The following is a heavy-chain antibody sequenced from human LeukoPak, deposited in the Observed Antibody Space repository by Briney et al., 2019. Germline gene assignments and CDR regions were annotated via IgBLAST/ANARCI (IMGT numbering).Heavy chain of an antibody. V-gene: IGHV4-31*03. CDR2: IYYGGST. CDR3: ARDLVMDY. Sequence: SQTLSLTCTVSGGSISSDGYYWSCIRQHPGKGLEWLGYIYYGGSTYYNPSLKSRVTTSVDTSKNQFSLKLSSVTAADTAVYYCARDLVMDYWGQGTLVTVSS. CDR1: GGSISSDGYY. J-gene: IGHJ4*02. D-gene: IGHD2-8*02.